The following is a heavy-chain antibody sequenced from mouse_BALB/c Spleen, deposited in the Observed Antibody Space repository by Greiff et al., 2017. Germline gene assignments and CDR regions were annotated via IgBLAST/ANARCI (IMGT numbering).Heavy chain of an antibody. D-gene: IGHD2-1*01. Sequence: QVQLQQPGAELVKPGASVKISCKASGYTFTSYWMHWVKQRPGQGLEWIGVIDPSDSYTSYNQKFKGKATLTVDTSSSTAYMQLSSLTSEDSAVYYCTRNYGNYDWYFDVWGAGTTVTVSS. CDR2: IDPSDSYT. J-gene: IGHJ1*01. CDR3: TRNYGNYDWYFDV. V-gene: IGHV1S127*01. CDR1: GYTFTSYW.